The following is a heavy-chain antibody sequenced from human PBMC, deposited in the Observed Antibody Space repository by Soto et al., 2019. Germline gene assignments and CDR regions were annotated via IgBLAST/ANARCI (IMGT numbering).Heavy chain of an antibody. CDR3: ARCIVVVTALDY. CDR1: GYTFTSYA. V-gene: IGHV1-3*05. J-gene: IGHJ4*02. D-gene: IGHD2-21*02. CDR2: INAGNGNT. Sequence: QVQLVQSGAEEKKPGASVKVSCKASGYTFTSYAMHWVRQAPGQRLEWMGWINAGNGNTKYSQKFQGRVTITRDTSARRAYMELSSLRSEDTAVYYCARCIVVVTALDYWGQGTLVTVSS.